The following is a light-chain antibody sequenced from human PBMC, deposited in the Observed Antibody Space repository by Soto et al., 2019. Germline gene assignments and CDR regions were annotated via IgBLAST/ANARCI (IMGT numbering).Light chain of an antibody. CDR2: GAS. V-gene: IGKV3-15*01. CDR1: QSVNSN. J-gene: IGKJ1*01. CDR3: QQRSNWPRT. Sequence: EIVMTQSPATLSVSPGETATLSCWASQSVNSNLAWYQQKLGQAPRVLIYGASTRATGIPARFSGSGSETDFTLTISSLEPEDLAVYYCQQRSNWPRTFGQGTKVYI.